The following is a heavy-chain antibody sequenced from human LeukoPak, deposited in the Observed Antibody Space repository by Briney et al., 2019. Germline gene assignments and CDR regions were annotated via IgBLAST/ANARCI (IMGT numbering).Heavy chain of an antibody. V-gene: IGHV3-23*01. CDR1: GFTFSSYA. CDR3: AKDHRIVGATPIDY. J-gene: IGHJ4*02. Sequence: PGGSLRLSCAASGFTFSSYAMSWVRQAPGKGLEWVSAISGSGGSTYYADSVKGRFTISRDNSKNTLYLQMNSLRAEDTAVYYCAKDHRIVGATPIDYWGQGTLVTVSS. CDR2: ISGSGGST. D-gene: IGHD1-26*01.